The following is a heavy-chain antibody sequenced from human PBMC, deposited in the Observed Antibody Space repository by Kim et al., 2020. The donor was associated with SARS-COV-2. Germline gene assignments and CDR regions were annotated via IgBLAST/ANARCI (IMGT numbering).Heavy chain of an antibody. Sequence: SETLSLTCAVYGGSFSGYYWSRIRQPPGKGLEWIGEINHSGSTNYNPSLKSRVTISVDTSKNQFSLKLSSVTAADTAVYYCARVRGVTVLLGYYYYGMDVWGQGTTVTVSS. CDR2: INHSGST. CDR1: GGSFSGYY. J-gene: IGHJ6*02. CDR3: ARVRGVTVLLGYYYYGMDV. V-gene: IGHV4-34*01. D-gene: IGHD3-10*01.